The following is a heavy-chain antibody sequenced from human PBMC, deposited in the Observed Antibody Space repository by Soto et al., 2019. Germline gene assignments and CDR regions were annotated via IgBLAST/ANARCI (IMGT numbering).Heavy chain of an antibody. CDR3: AKDMSPGYCSSTTCYMGFDY. V-gene: IGHV3-9*01. Sequence: GGSLRLSCAASGFTFDDYAMHWVRQAPGKGLEWVSGISWNSGSIAYADSVKGRFTISRDNAKNSLYLQMNSLRAEDTALYYCAKDMSPGYCSSTTCYMGFDYWGQGTLVTVSS. J-gene: IGHJ4*02. D-gene: IGHD2-2*01. CDR1: GFTFDDYA. CDR2: ISWNSGSI.